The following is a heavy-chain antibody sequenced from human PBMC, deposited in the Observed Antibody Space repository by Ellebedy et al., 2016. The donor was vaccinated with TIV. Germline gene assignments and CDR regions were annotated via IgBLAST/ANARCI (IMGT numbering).Heavy chain of an antibody. CDR2: MNPDSGNT. V-gene: IGHV1-8*01. CDR1: GYTFTSYE. J-gene: IGHJ6*02. Sequence: AASVKVSCKASGYTFTSYEINWVRRATGQGLEWMGRMNPDSGNTDYAQEFQGRVTMTRNTSIRTAYMELSGLGSEDTAVYYCASATGGYYGMDAWGQGTTVTVSS. CDR3: ASATGGYYGMDA. D-gene: IGHD3-9*01.